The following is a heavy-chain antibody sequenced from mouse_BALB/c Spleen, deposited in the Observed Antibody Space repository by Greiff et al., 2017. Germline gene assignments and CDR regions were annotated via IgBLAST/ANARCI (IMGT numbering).Heavy chain of an antibody. Sequence: EVNVVESGGDLVKPGGSLKLSCAASGFTFSSYGMSWVRQTPDKRLEWVATISSGGSYTYYPDSVKGRFPISRDNAKNTLYLQMSSLKSEDTAMYYCARTYHDDYYAMDYWGQGTSVTVSS. CDR1: GFTFSSYG. J-gene: IGHJ4*01. D-gene: IGHD2-4*01. CDR3: ARTYHDDYYAMDY. CDR2: ISSGGSYT. V-gene: IGHV5-6*01.